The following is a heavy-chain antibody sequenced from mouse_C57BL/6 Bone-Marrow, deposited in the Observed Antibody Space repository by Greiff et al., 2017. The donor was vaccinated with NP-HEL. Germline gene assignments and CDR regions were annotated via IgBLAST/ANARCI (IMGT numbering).Heavy chain of an antibody. J-gene: IGHJ3*01. CDR3: ARVGMDGYSIPWFAY. CDR2: INYDGSST. Sequence: EVQVVESEGGLVQPGSSMKLSCTASGFTFSDYYMAWVRQVPEKGLEWVANINYDGSSTYYLDSLKSRFIISRDNAKNILYLQMSSLKSEDTATYYCARVGMDGYSIPWFAYWGQGTLVTVSA. V-gene: IGHV5-16*01. D-gene: IGHD2-3*01. CDR1: GFTFSDYY.